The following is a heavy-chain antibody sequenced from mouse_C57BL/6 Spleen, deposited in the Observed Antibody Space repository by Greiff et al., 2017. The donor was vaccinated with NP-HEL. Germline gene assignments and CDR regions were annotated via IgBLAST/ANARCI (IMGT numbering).Heavy chain of an antibody. Sequence: QVQLQQSGAELVKPGASVKLSCKASGYTFTSYWMHWVKQRPGQGLEWIGMIHPNSGSTNYNEKFKSKATLTVDKSSSTAYLPLRSLTSEESAVYYCAREGRSTTVVAPRYFDVWGTGTTVTVSS. V-gene: IGHV1-64*01. J-gene: IGHJ1*03. D-gene: IGHD1-1*01. CDR2: IHPNSGST. CDR1: GYTFTSYW. CDR3: AREGRSTTVVAPRYFDV.